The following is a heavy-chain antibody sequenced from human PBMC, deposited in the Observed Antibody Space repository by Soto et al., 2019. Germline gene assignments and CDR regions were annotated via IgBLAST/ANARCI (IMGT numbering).Heavy chain of an antibody. Sequence: QVQLVQSGAEVGKSGASVKVSCKASGYTFSDYFIQWLRQAPGQGLEWVAWINPKTAATNYAKKFQDRVTVTSDTSFSTAYLELTSLRPDDTALYYCARIKWGLDYYSGMDVWGQGTAVSVTS. V-gene: IGHV1-2*02. CDR2: INPKTAAT. J-gene: IGHJ6*02. D-gene: IGHD1-26*01. CDR1: GYTFSDYF. CDR3: ARIKWGLDYYSGMDV.